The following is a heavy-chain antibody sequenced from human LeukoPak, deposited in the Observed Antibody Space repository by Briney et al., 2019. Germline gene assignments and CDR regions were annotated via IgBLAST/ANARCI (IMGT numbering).Heavy chain of an antibody. V-gene: IGHV3-43*01. Sequence: GGSLRLSCAASGFSFDEYSMHWVRQAPGKGLEWVSLITWNGGGTSYADSVKGRFTISRDNKKSSLFLQMHSLRTEDTAFYFCVKDGLQYCTSTSCYEFQSWGQGTLVSVSS. CDR1: GFSFDEYS. D-gene: IGHD2-2*01. CDR3: VKDGLQYCTSTSCYEFQS. J-gene: IGHJ4*02. CDR2: ITWNGGGT.